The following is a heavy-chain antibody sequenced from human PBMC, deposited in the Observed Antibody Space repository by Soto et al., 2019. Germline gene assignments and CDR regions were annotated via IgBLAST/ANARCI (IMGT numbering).Heavy chain of an antibody. CDR3: ARFLGADYFDY. Sequence: QVQLVQSGAEVKKPGASVKVSCKASGYTFTSYGISWVRQAPGQGLEWMGWISAYNGNTNYAQKFQGRVTITADESTSTAYMELSSLRSEDTAVYYCARFLGADYFDYWGQGTLVTVSS. CDR2: ISAYNGNT. J-gene: IGHJ4*02. D-gene: IGHD3-16*01. CDR1: GYTFTSYG. V-gene: IGHV1-18*01.